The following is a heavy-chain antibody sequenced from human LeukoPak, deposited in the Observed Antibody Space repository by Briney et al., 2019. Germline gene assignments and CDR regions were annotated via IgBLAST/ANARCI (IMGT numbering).Heavy chain of an antibody. V-gene: IGHV3-74*01. Sequence: PGGSLRLSCAASGFTFSSYWMHWVRQAPGKGLVWVSRIKSDGSSTSYADSVKGRFTISRDNAKNTVYLQMNSLRAEDTAVYYCARDRTTKRRGWFDPWGQGTLVTVSS. D-gene: IGHD1-1*01. CDR3: ARDRTTKRRGWFDP. CDR2: IKSDGSST. J-gene: IGHJ5*02. CDR1: GFTFSSYW.